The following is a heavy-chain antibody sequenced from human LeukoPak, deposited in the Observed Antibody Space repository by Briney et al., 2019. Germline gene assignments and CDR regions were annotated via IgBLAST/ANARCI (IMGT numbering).Heavy chain of an antibody. CDR1: GFTFSTYA. J-gene: IGHJ4*02. CDR3: AKEFSSRVDCDNSGLDY. CDR2: ISGSGGST. V-gene: IGHV3-23*01. D-gene: IGHD3-22*01. Sequence: PGGSLRLSCAASGFTFSTYAMSWVRQASGKGLEWVSAISGSGGSTYYADSVKGRFTISRDNSKNTLYLQMNSLRAEETALYYCAKEFSSRVDCDNSGLDYWGQGTLVTVSS.